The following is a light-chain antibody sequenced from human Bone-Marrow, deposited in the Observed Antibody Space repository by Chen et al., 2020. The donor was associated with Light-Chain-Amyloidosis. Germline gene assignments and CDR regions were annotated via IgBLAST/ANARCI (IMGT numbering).Light chain of an antibody. CDR3: QSADSSGTYEVI. CDR1: DLPTKY. CDR2: RDT. J-gene: IGLJ2*01. Sequence: SYELTPPPSVSLSPGQTARITCSGDDLPTKYAYWYQQKPGQAPVLVIHRDTERPSGISERFSGSSSGTTATLPISGVQAEDEADYHCQSADSSGTYEVIFGGGTKLTVL. V-gene: IGLV3-25*03.